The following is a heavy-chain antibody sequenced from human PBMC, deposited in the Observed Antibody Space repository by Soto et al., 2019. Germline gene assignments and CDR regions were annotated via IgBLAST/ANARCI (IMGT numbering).Heavy chain of an antibody. Sequence: QVQQQESGPGLVKPSDTLYLTCRVSGAYISDLFGSWIRKPAGKGLEWIGRITINGNTQKNPSFKSRVTMSIDTSRNHCSRKLQSATAADTALSYCARETGENWTYEAHWGPGTRVTVSS. CDR1: GAYISDLF. CDR3: ARETGENWTYEAH. D-gene: IGHD1-7*01. J-gene: IGHJ1*01. V-gene: IGHV4-4*07. CDR2: ITINGNT.